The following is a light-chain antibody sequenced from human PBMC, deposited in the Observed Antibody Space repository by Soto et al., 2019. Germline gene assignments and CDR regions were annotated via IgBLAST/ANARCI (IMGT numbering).Light chain of an antibody. CDR3: PQANSFPRT. Sequence: DIQFTQSPSTLSASVRDRVTITCRASQTISSWLAWYQQKPGKAPKLLIYAASSLQSGVPSRFSGSGAGADCTRTISSLQPEDVATDYCPQANSFPRTFGQGTRLEIK. V-gene: IGKV1-12*01. J-gene: IGKJ5*01. CDR1: QTISSW. CDR2: AAS.